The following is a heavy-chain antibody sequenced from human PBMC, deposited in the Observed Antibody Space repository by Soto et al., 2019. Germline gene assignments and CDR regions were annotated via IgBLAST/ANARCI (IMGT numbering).Heavy chain of an antibody. Sequence: GGSLRLSCAASGFTFSSYEMNWVRQAPGKGLEWVSYISSSGSTIYYADSAKGRFTISRDNAKNSLYLQMNSLRAEDTAVYYCARAYDYGDYKSYNWFDPWGQGTLVTVSS. CDR3: ARAYDYGDYKSYNWFDP. D-gene: IGHD4-17*01. J-gene: IGHJ5*02. CDR2: ISSSGSTI. CDR1: GFTFSSYE. V-gene: IGHV3-48*03.